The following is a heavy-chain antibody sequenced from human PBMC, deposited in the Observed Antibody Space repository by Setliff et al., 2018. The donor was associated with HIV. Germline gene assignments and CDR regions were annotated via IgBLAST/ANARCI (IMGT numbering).Heavy chain of an antibody. CDR3: ARLNSTANSYYFDY. CDR1: GYTFTTYG. D-gene: IGHD7-27*01. CDR2: ISPNFGHT. V-gene: IGHV1-18*01. Sequence: ASVKVSCKASGYTFTTYGISWVRQAPGHGLEWMGWISPNFGHTNYAQKLQGRVTMTTDTSTSTAYMELRSLRSDDTAVYYCARLNSTANSYYFDYWGQGTLVTVSS. J-gene: IGHJ4*02.